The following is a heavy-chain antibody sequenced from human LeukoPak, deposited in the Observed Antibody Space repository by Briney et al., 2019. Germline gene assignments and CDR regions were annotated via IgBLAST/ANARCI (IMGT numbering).Heavy chain of an antibody. CDR1: GGSVSSDRYY. CDR2: IYYSGST. CDR3: ARVAYDFWSGYYPSYNWFDP. Sequence: PSETLSLTCTVSGGSVSSDRYYWSWIRQPPGKGLEWIGYIYYSGSTNYNPSLKSRVTISVDTSKNQFSLKLSSVTAADTAVYYCARVAYDFWSGYYPSYNWFDPWGQGTLVTVSS. V-gene: IGHV4-61*01. J-gene: IGHJ5*02. D-gene: IGHD3-3*01.